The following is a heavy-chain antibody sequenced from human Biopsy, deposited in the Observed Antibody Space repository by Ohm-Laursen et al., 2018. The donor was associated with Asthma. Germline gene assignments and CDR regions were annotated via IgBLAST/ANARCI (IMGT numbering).Heavy chain of an antibody. Sequence: GSLRLSCSASGFTFGDYWTSWVRQVPGKGLEWVANIKHDGTEKNRVDSLKGRFTISRDNAKKSLYLQMNSLRAEDTAVYYCARTFHFWSPYHAEHYQLWGQGTLVTVPS. D-gene: IGHD3-3*02. CDR1: GFTFGDYW. J-gene: IGHJ1*01. V-gene: IGHV3-7*01. CDR2: IKHDGTEK. CDR3: ARTFHFWSPYHAEHYQL.